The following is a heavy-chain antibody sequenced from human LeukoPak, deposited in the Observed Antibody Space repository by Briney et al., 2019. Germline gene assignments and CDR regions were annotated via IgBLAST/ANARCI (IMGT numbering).Heavy chain of an antibody. CDR2: IKRNAEDVTT. CDR1: GFLLRKVW. J-gene: IGHJ4*02. Sequence: EPGGPLRLPCAPWGFLLRKVWGRGAPEAQGRGREGLGRIKRNAEDVTTDYAAPVKGRFTISRDDSKNTLYLEMSSLKTEDTALYYCSSAPVELIAALDFWGQGTLVTVSS. CDR3: SSAPVELIAALDF. V-gene: IGHV3-15*01. D-gene: IGHD6-13*01.